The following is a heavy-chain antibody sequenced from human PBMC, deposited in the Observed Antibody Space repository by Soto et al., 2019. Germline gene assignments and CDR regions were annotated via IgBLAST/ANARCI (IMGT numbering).Heavy chain of an antibody. CDR2: LTGSSSNI. D-gene: IGHD3-10*01. Sequence: EVQLLESGGGLVQPGGSLRLSCAASGFSLRNYAMSWVRQAPGKGLEWISTLTGSSSNIYYADSVKGRFAISRDNSRNTLYLQMNSLTAEDTAVYYCANGRATYGLLTHDYWGQGTLVTVSS. CDR3: ANGRATYGLLTHDY. J-gene: IGHJ4*02. CDR1: GFSLRNYA. V-gene: IGHV3-23*01.